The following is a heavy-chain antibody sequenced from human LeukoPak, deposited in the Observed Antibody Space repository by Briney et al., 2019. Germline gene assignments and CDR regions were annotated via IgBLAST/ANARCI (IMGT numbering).Heavy chain of an antibody. CDR3: ARGEGMGPYYDSSGYYLDV. CDR1: GYTFTGYY. D-gene: IGHD3-22*01. CDR2: INPKNGGT. V-gene: IGHV1-2*02. Sequence: ASVKVSCKASGYTFTGYYIHWVRQAPGQGLEWMGWINPKNGGTNYAQKFQGRVTMTRDTSISTAYMELSGLRSDDTAVYYCARGEGMGPYYDSSGYYLDVWGQGTTVTVSS. J-gene: IGHJ6*02.